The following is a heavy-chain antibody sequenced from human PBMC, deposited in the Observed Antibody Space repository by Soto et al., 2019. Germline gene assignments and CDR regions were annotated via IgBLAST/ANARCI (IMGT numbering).Heavy chain of an antibody. CDR3: ARGGLRQQLGHRPFAY. Sequence: AVKVSCKASGGTFSSYAISWVRQAPGQGLEWMGGIIPIFGTANYAQKFQGRVTITADESTSTAYMELSSLRSEDTAVYYCARGGLRQQLGHRPFAYRGQGTLVIVSS. CDR2: IIPIFGTA. D-gene: IGHD6-13*01. CDR1: GGTFSSYA. J-gene: IGHJ4*02. V-gene: IGHV1-69*13.